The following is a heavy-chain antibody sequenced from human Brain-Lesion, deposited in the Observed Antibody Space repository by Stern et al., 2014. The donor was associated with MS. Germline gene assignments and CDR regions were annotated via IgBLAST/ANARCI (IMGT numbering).Heavy chain of an antibody. J-gene: IGHJ5*02. CDR1: GGSVSSTSYA. CDR3: AGEEDIRYCSGGSCTGNWFDP. D-gene: IGHD2-15*01. CDR2: IYYSGDT. Sequence: QVQLQESGPGLVKPSETLSLTCTVAGGSVSSTSYAWAWIRQPPGKGLEWIGTIYYSGDTHYSPSLKSRPTITLDTSKNQFSLQLRSVTAADTAVYYCAGEEDIRYCSGGSCTGNWFDPWGQGTLVTVSS. V-gene: IGHV4-39*01.